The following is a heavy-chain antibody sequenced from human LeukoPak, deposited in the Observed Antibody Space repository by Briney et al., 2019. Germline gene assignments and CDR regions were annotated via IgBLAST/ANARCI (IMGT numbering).Heavy chain of an antibody. J-gene: IGHJ4*02. CDR1: GYTFTGNY. CDR2: INPNSGGT. V-gene: IGHV1-2*02. Sequence: ASVKVSCKASGYTFTGNYMHWVRQAPGQGLEWMGWINPNSGGTNYAQKFQGRVTMTRDTSISTAYMELSRLRSDDTAVYYCARGPYFLGYCSGGSCYFEYYFDYWGQGTLVTVSS. D-gene: IGHD2-15*01. CDR3: ARGPYFLGYCSGGSCYFEYYFDY.